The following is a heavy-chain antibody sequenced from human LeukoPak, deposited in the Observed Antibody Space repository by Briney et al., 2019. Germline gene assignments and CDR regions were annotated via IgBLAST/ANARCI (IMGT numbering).Heavy chain of an antibody. V-gene: IGHV1-69*13. CDR1: GGTFSSYA. CDR2: IIPIFGTA. CDR3: ARSRGDCSSTSCWGTGFDP. J-gene: IGHJ5*02. Sequence: AASVKVSCKASGGTFSSYAISWVQQAPGQGLEWMGGIIPIFGTANYAQKFQGRVTITADESTSTAYMELSSLRSEDTAVYYCARSRGDCSSTSCWGTGFDPWGQGTLVTVSS. D-gene: IGHD2-2*01.